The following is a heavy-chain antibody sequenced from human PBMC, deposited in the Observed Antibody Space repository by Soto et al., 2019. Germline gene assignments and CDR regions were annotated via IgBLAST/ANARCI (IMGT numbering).Heavy chain of an antibody. D-gene: IGHD5-18*01. CDR1: GGSIRSGGHY. V-gene: IGHV4-31*03. CDR2: IYYSGST. J-gene: IGHJ6*02. Sequence: SETLSLTCTVSGGSIRSGGHYWSWVRQNPGKGLEWIGNIYYSGSTYYNPSLKSRLSISVDTSKNQFSLNLRSVTAADTAVYYCARDRLMATAGTARHYFGLDVWGQGTTVTVSS. CDR3: ARDRLMATAGTARHYFGLDV.